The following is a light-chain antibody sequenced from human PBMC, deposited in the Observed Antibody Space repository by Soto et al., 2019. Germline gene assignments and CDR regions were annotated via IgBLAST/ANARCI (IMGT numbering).Light chain of an antibody. CDR1: SSDVGGYDY. CDR3: YLDGGGPYV. V-gene: IGLV2-11*01. J-gene: IGLJ1*01. CDR2: DVT. Sequence: QSALSQPRSVSGSPGQSVAISCTGTSSDVGGYDYVSWFQQHPGKAPKLMIYDVTKRPSGVPDRFSGSKSGNTASLTISGLQSEDEADYYCYLDGGGPYVFGTGTKVTVL.